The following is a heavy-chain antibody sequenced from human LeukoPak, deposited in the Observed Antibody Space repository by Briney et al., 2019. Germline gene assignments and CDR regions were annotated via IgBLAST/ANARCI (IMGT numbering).Heavy chain of an antibody. D-gene: IGHD5-18*01. CDR1: GGTFTIYA. J-gene: IGHJ6*04. Sequence: GASVTVSFKASGGTFTIYAISWVRQAPGQGLEWIGEIIPIFGTANYTQKFQGRDTITADKFKSTAYMELSSLRSVTTAVYYCASAPAASYGVPYYNYCGMFICGKRDTVTVSS. V-gene: IGHV1-69*06. CDR2: IIPIFGTA. CDR3: ASAPAASYGVPYYNYCGMFI.